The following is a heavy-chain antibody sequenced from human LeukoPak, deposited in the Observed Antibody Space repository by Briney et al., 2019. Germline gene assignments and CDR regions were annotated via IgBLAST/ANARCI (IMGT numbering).Heavy chain of an antibody. D-gene: IGHD2-15*01. CDR1: GFTFSSYW. Sequence: PGGSLRLSCAASGFTFSSYWMHWVRQAPGKGLVWVSRINSDGSSTSYADSVKGRFTISRDNAKNTLYLQMNSLRAEDTAVYYCARRGVVVAASSVGLYYYYGMDVRGQGTTVTVSS. CDR2: INSDGSST. CDR3: ARRGVVVAASSVGLYYYYGMDV. V-gene: IGHV3-74*01. J-gene: IGHJ6*02.